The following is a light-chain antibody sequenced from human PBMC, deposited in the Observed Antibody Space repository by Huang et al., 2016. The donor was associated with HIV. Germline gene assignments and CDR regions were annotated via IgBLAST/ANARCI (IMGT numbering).Light chain of an antibody. CDR2: NAT. J-gene: IGKJ4*01. CDR3: QQRSSSLT. Sequence: IVLTQSPATLSLSPGERATLSCSASQSLNKVLAWYQQKPGQAPRLLIYNATDRATGVPARFSGGGSGTDFTLTITDLKAEDFAIYYCQQRSSSLTFGGGTKVEIK. V-gene: IGKV3-11*01. CDR1: QSLNKV.